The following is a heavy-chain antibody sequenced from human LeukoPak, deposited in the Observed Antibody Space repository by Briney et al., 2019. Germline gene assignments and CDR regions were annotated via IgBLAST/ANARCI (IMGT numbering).Heavy chain of an antibody. V-gene: IGHV3-23*01. J-gene: IGHJ2*01. CDR3: AKSVPTRGWYFYR. Sequence: GGSLRLSCAASGFTFSSYAMSWVRQAPGKGLEWVSGISGSGAGTYYADSVKGRFTISRDNSKITLYLQMNSLRAEDTAVYYCAKSVPTRGWYFYRWGRGTLVTV. CDR2: ISGSGAGT. CDR1: GFTFSSYA.